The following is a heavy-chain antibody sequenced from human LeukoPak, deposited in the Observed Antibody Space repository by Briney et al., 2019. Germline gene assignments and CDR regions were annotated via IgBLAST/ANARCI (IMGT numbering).Heavy chain of an antibody. CDR2: ISYDGSNK. V-gene: IGHV3-30*18. Sequence: GGSLRLSGAASGFTFSSFGMNWVRQAPGKGREGVAVISYDGSNKYYADSVKGRFTISRDNSKNTLYLQMNSLRAEDTAVYYCAKDTAGDGMDVWGQGTTVTVSS. CDR1: GFTFSSFG. CDR3: AKDTAGDGMDV. J-gene: IGHJ6*02. D-gene: IGHD4-17*01.